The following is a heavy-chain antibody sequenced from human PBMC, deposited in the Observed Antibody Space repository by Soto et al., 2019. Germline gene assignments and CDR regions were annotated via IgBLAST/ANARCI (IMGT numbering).Heavy chain of an antibody. CDR2: IYYSGST. D-gene: IGHD2-8*01. V-gene: IGHV4-39*01. Sequence: SETLSLTCTVSGGSISSSSYYWGWIRQPPGKGLEWIGSIYYSGSTYYNPSLKSRVTISVDTSKNQFSLKLSSVTAADTAVYYCGMLLSYYYYYMDVWGKGTTVTVSS. CDR3: GMLLSYYYYYMDV. J-gene: IGHJ6*03. CDR1: GGSISSSSYY.